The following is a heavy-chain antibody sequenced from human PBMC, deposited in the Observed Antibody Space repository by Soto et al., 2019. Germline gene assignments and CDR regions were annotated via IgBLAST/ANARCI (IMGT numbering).Heavy chain of an antibody. D-gene: IGHD6-13*01. CDR1: GGSISSGDYY. Sequence: QVQLQESGPGLVKPSQTLSLTCTVSGGSISSGDYYWSWIRQPPGKGLEWIGYIYYSGSTYYNPSLKGRVTISVETSKNPFSLKLSSVTAADTAVYYCARERPDGSRLDPWGQGTLVTVSS. V-gene: IGHV4-30-4*01. CDR2: IYYSGST. J-gene: IGHJ5*02. CDR3: ARERPDGSRLDP.